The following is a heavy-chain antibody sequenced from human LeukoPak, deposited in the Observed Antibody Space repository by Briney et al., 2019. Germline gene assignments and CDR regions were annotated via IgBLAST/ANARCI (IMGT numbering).Heavy chain of an antibody. J-gene: IGHJ4*02. CDR2: INPNSGGT. V-gene: IGHV1-2*02. D-gene: IGHD5-24*01. CDR1: GYTSTDYY. Sequence: ASVKVSCKASGYTSTDYYMHWVRQAPGQGLEWMGWINPNSGGTNFAQKFQGRVAMTRDTSISTAYMELGSLRSDDTAVYYCARARWQLAPSFESWGQGTLVTVSS. CDR3: ARARWQLAPSFES.